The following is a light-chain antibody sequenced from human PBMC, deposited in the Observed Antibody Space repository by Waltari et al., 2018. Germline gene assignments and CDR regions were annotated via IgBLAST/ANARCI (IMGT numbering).Light chain of an antibody. CDR2: DVS. J-gene: IGLJ3*02. Sequence: QSALTQPASVSGSPGQSITISCTGTSSDIGVYNYVSCYQQHPGKAPKLMIYDVSNRPSGVSNRFSGSKSGNSASLTISGLQAEDEADYYCTSYTTSTTPWVFGGGTKLTVL. CDR1: SSDIGVYNY. V-gene: IGLV2-14*01. CDR3: TSYTTSTTPWV.